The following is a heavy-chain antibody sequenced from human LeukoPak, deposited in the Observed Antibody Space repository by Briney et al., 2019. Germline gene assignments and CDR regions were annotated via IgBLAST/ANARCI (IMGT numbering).Heavy chain of an antibody. CDR1: GFTFSSYA. CDR2: ISSSGGNT. CDR3: ARISSGWVDY. V-gene: IGHV3-23*01. D-gene: IGHD6-19*01. Sequence: WGSLRLSCAASGFTFSSYAMSWVRQAPGKGLEWVSAISSSGGNTYYADSVKGRFTTSRDSSKNTLYLQMNSLRAEDTAIYYCARISSGWVDYWGQGTLVTVSS. J-gene: IGHJ4*02.